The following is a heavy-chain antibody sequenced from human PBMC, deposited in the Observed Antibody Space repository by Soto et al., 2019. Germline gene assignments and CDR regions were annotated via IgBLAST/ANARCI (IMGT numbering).Heavy chain of an antibody. J-gene: IGHJ4*02. D-gene: IGHD3-16*02. CDR3: VRGRVMITFGVVIVIDY. CDR2: INPNTGYT. Sequence: ASVKVSCKASGYTFTSYDINWVRQAAGQGLEWMGWINPNTGYTDYAQKFQDRVTMTGNTSITTAYMELSGLRSEDTAVYYCVRGRVMITFGVVIVIDYWGQGSPITVSS. CDR1: GYTFTSYD. V-gene: IGHV1-8*01.